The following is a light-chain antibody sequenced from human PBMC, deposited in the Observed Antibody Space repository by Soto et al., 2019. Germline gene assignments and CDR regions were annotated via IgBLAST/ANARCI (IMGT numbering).Light chain of an antibody. J-gene: IGKJ4*01. Sequence: EIVLTQSPATLSLSPGEGATLSCRASQSVGTYLAWYQQKPGQAPRLLIYDASKRATGIPARFSGGGSGTDFTLTISSLEAEDFAIYYCQQRSGWPLTFGGGTKVEIK. CDR1: QSVGTY. V-gene: IGKV3-11*01. CDR2: DAS. CDR3: QQRSGWPLT.